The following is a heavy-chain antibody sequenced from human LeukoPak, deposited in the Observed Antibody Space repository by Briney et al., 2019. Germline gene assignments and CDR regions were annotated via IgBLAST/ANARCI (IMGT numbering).Heavy chain of an antibody. CDR3: AKGFAVAGTGYYYYGMDV. CDR2: ISGSGGST. CDR1: GFTFSSYA. D-gene: IGHD6-19*01. Sequence: SGGSLRLSCAASGFTFSSYAMSWVRQAPGKGLEWVSAISGSGGSTYYADSVKGRFTISRDNSKNTLYLQMNSLRAEDTAVYYCAKGFAVAGTGYYYYGMDVWGQGTTVTVSS. V-gene: IGHV3-23*01. J-gene: IGHJ6*02.